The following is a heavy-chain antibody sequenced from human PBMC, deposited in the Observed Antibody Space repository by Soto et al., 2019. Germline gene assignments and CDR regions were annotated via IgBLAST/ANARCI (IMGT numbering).Heavy chain of an antibody. J-gene: IGHJ4*02. D-gene: IGHD1-1*01. CDR2: INPNSGGT. CDR3: AREPATAKPEGVDF. Sequence: ASVKVCCKASGYSFNSYGVAWVRQAPGQGLEWMGWINPNSGGTKYAPKFQGGVTMTRDTSITTAYMELSRLRSGDTAVYYCAREPATAKPEGVDFWGQGTLVTVSS. CDR1: GYSFNSYG. V-gene: IGHV1-2*02.